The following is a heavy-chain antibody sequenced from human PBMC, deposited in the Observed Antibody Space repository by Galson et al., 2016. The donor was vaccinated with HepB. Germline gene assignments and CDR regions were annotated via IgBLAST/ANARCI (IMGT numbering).Heavy chain of an antibody. V-gene: IGHV3-23*01. CDR2: IGGSGGTT. J-gene: IGHJ4*02. Sequence: SLRLSCAASGFSFSYYAMTWVRQAPGQGLEWVSAIGGSGGTTSYADSVKGRFPISRDNSKNTLYLQLNSLRAEDTAVDYCAKVYGGYYYGSGTFNHYWGQGTLVTVSS. CDR3: AKVYGGYYYGSGTFNHY. D-gene: IGHD3-10*01. CDR1: GFSFSYYA.